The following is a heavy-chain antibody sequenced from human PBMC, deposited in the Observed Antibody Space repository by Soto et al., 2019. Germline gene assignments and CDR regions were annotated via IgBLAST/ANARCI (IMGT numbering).Heavy chain of an antibody. CDR1: GFTFSSYA. CDR3: AKNVPTRSNYRTCGMDV. D-gene: IGHD4-4*01. CDR2: ISGSGGST. J-gene: IGHJ6*02. V-gene: IGHV3-23*01. Sequence: HPGGSLRLSCAASGFTFSSYAMSWVRQAPGKGLEWVSAISGSGGSTYYADSVKGRFTISRDNSKNTLYLQMNSLRAEDTAVYYCAKNVPTRSNYRTCGMDVWGQGTTVTVSS.